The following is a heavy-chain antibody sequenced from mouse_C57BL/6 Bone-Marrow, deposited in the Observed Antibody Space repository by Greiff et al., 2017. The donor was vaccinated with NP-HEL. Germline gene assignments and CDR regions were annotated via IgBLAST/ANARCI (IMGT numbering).Heavy chain of an antibody. J-gene: IGHJ4*01. CDR1: GFSLTSYA. D-gene: IGHD1-1*01. V-gene: IGHV2-9-1*01. CDR3: ARNYYDGRSYAMDY. CDR2: IWTGGGT. Sequence: QVQLQQSGPGLVAPSQSLSITCNVSGFSLTSYAISWVRQPPGKGLEWLGVIWTGGGTNYNSALKSSMSINKDNSKMQVYLKMNSLQTDDTARYYGARNYYDGRSYAMDYWGQGTSVTVSS.